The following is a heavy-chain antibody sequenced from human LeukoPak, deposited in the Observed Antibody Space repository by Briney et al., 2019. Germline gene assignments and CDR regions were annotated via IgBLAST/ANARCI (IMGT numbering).Heavy chain of an antibody. J-gene: IGHJ4*02. V-gene: IGHV3-30*02. CDR2: IRYDGSNK. D-gene: IGHD3-16*02. CDR1: GFTFSSYG. CDR3: AKADEYYDYVWGSYRPHKFDY. Sequence: GGSLRLSCAASGFTFSSYGMHWVRQAPGKGLEWVAFIRYDGSNKYYADPVKGRFTISRDNSTNTLYLQMNSLRAEDTAVYYCAKADEYYDYVWGSYRPHKFDYWGQGTLVTVSS.